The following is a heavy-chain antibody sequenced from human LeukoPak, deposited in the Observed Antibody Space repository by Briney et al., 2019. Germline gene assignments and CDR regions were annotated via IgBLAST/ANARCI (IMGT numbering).Heavy chain of an antibody. D-gene: IGHD2-2*01. Sequence: SETLSLTCAVSGASITSINWWSWVRQPPGKGLEWIGEVYHTGSTNYNPSLKSRVTISVDTSKNQFSPKLSSVTAADTAVYYCARGLKTTDTAATYYFDYWGQGTLVTVSS. CDR2: VYHTGST. CDR1: GASITSINW. V-gene: IGHV4-4*02. CDR3: ARGLKTTDTAATYYFDY. J-gene: IGHJ4*02.